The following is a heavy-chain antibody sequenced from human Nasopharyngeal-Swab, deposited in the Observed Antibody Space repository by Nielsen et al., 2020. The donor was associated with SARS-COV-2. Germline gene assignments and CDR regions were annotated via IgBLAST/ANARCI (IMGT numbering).Heavy chain of an antibody. CDR2: INHSGST. CDR3: ARGRYYDILTGYYYFDY. CDR1: GGSFSGYY. J-gene: IGHJ4*02. V-gene: IGHV4-34*01. D-gene: IGHD3-9*01. Sequence: ETLSLICAVYGGSFSGYYWSWIRQPPGKGLEWIGEINHSGSTNYNPSLKSRVTISVDTSKNQFSLKLSSVTAADTAVYYCARGRYYDILTGYYYFDYWGQGTLVTVSS.